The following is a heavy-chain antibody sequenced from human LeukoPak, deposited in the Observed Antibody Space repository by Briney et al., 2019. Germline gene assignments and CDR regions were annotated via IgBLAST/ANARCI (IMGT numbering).Heavy chain of an antibody. CDR1: GVSFSGYY. D-gene: IGHD1-26*01. Sequence: SETLSLTCAVYGVSFSGYYWSWIRQPPGKGLEWIGEINHSGSTNYNPSLKSRVTISVDTSKNQFSLKLSSVTAADTAVYYCTRDRMYSFSRYYYYLMDVWGQGTTVTVSS. CDR2: INHSGST. J-gene: IGHJ6*02. V-gene: IGHV4-34*01. CDR3: TRDRMYSFSRYYYYLMDV.